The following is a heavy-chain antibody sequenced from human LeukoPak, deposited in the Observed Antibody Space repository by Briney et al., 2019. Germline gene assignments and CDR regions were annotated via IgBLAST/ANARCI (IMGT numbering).Heavy chain of an antibody. J-gene: IGHJ4*02. V-gene: IGHV4-59*01. Sequence: PSETLSLTCTVSGGSISHYYWSWIRQPPGKGLEWLGYIYYSGSTNYNPSLKSRVTISVDTSKSQFSLKLSSVTAADTAVYYCARAYGSGSYYGFDYWGQGTLVTVSS. CDR1: GGSISHYY. CDR3: ARAYGSGSYYGFDY. CDR2: IYYSGST. D-gene: IGHD3-10*01.